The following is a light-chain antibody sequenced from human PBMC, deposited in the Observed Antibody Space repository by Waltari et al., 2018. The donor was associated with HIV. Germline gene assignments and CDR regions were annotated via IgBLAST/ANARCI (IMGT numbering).Light chain of an antibody. J-gene: IGLJ3*02. CDR1: SSNFGNSF. V-gene: IGLV1-51*01. CDR3: GTWDSSLGAGV. CDR2: DNN. Sequence: QSVLTQPPSVSAAPGQKVTLSCSGSSSNFGNSFVSWYQHLPGAAPKLLIYDNNKRPSGISDRFSGSKSGTSATLAITGLQTGDEADYYCGTWDSSLGAGVFGGGTRLTVL.